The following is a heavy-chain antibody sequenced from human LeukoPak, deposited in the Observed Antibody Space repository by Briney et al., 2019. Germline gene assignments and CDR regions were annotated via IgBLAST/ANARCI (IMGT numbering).Heavy chain of an antibody. J-gene: IGHJ4*01. CDR1: GFTFSSYA. CDR2: ISYDGSNK. V-gene: IGHV3-30-3*01. Sequence: GGSLRLSCAASGFTFSSYAMHWVRQAPGKGLEWVAVISYDGSNKYYADSVKGRFTISRDNSKNTLYLQMNSLRAEDTAVYYCARDPPSGSGYFYYFDYWGQGTLVTVSS. D-gene: IGHD3-22*01. CDR3: ARDPPSGSGYFYYFDY.